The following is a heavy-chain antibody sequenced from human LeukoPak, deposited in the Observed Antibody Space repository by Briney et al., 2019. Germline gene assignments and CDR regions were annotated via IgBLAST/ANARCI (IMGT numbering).Heavy chain of an antibody. CDR1: GGSISSYY. V-gene: IGHV4-59*01. CDR2: IYYSGST. Sequence: SETLSLTCTVSGGSISSYYWSWIRQPPGKGLEWIGYIYYSGSTNYNPSLKSRVTISVDTSKNQFSLKLSSVTAADTAVYYCAREVSADYYDSSGYYRRWFDPWGQGTLVTDSS. CDR3: AREVSADYYDSSGYYRRWFDP. J-gene: IGHJ5*02. D-gene: IGHD3-22*01.